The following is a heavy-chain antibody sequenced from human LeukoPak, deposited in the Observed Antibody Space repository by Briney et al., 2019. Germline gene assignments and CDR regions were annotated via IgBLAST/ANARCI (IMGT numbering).Heavy chain of an antibody. Sequence: SQTLSLNCTVSGGSISSGDYYWSWIRQPPGKGLEWIGYIYYSGSTYYNPSLKSRVTISVDTSKNQFSLKLSSVTAADTAVYYCATVLYYYDSSGYYRPDAFDIWGQGTMVTVSS. CDR1: GGSISSGDYY. J-gene: IGHJ3*02. V-gene: IGHV4-30-4*01. CDR3: ATVLYYYDSSGYYRPDAFDI. D-gene: IGHD3-22*01. CDR2: IYYSGST.